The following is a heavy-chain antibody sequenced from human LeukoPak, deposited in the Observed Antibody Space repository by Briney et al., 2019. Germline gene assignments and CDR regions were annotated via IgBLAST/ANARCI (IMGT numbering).Heavy chain of an antibody. J-gene: IGHJ6*03. D-gene: IGHD7-27*01. Sequence: GGSLRLSCTVSGFTVSSNSMSWVRQAPGKGLEWVSAISGSGGSTYYADSVKGRFTISRDNSKNTLYLQMNSLRAEDTAVYYCAKDIELGTGYYYYMDVWGKGTTVTVSS. CDR1: GFTVSSNS. CDR3: AKDIELGTGYYYYMDV. CDR2: ISGSGGST. V-gene: IGHV3-23*01.